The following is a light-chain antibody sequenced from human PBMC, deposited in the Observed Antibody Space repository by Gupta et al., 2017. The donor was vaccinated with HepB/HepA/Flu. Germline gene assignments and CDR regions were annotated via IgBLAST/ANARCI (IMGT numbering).Light chain of an antibody. CDR2: AAS. Sequence: IVMTQSPATLSVSPGERATLSCRASQSVSRNLAWYQQKDGQAPRLLIYAASTRANGIPARFSGSGSGTEFTLTISSLQSEDFAFYYCQQYNNWPPLTFGGGTKVEIK. CDR1: QSVSRN. J-gene: IGKJ4*01. V-gene: IGKV3-15*01. CDR3: QQYNNWPPLT.